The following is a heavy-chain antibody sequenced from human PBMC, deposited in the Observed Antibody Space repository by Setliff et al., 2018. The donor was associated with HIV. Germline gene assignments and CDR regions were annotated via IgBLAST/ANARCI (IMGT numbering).Heavy chain of an antibody. J-gene: IGHJ4*02. CDR2: INPDSGGT. D-gene: IGHD5-12*01. CDR1: GYTFTGYY. CDR3: VRGKFRATWSLFADQYFDF. V-gene: IGHV1-2*02. Sequence: ASVKVSCKASGYTFTGYYVHWMRQAPGQGLEWVGWINPDSGGTNYAQKFQGRVTMTRVTSITTVYMEVTRLRSDDTAVYYCVRGKFRATWSLFADQYFDFWGRGTLVTVSS.